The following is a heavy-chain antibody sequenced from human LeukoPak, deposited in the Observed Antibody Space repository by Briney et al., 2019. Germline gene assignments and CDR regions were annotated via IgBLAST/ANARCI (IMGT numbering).Heavy chain of an antibody. J-gene: IGHJ4*02. CDR1: GFIFRNYA. Sequence: GGSLRLSCAASGFIFRNYAMNWVRQAPGKGLEWVSYISTSGSTINYADSVKGRFTISRDNAKKSLFLRMNSLRDEDTAVYYCAREATMVRGGFDYWGQGTPVTVSS. CDR3: AREATMVRGGFDY. CDR2: ISTSGSTI. D-gene: IGHD3-10*01. V-gene: IGHV3-48*02.